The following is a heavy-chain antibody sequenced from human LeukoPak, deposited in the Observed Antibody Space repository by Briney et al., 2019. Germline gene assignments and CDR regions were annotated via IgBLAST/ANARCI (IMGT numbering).Heavy chain of an antibody. Sequence: SGGSLRLSCAASGFTVSSNYMSWVRQAPGKGLEWVSVIYSGGSTYYADSVKGRFTISRDNSKNTLYLQMNSLRAEDTAVYYCARVHRKHVLRYFGWLLPYFDYWGQGTLVTVSS. D-gene: IGHD3-9*01. V-gene: IGHV3-66*01. J-gene: IGHJ4*02. CDR2: IYSGGST. CDR3: ARVHRKHVLRYFGWLLPYFDY. CDR1: GFTVSSNY.